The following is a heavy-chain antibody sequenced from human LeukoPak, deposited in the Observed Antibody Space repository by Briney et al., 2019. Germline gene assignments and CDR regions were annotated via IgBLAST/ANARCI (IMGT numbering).Heavy chain of an antibody. CDR2: IYSSGST. CDR3: ARGLFAGYSSSWFDF. Sequence: SETLSLTCTVSGGSISSYYWSWIRQPAGKGLEWIGRIYSSGSTIYNPSPKSRVTISVDTSTNQFSLKLSSVTAADTAVYYCARGLFAGYSSSWFDFWGQGTLVTVSS. D-gene: IGHD6-13*01. V-gene: IGHV4-4*07. CDR1: GGSISSYY. J-gene: IGHJ4*02.